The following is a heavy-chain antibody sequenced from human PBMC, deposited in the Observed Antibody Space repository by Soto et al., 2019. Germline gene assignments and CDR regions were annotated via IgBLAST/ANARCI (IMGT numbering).Heavy chain of an antibody. CDR2: ISAYNGNT. D-gene: IGHD2-2*01. CDR3: ARDSCSSTSCYGGDWFDP. V-gene: IGHV1-18*01. CDR1: GYTFTSYG. Sequence: QVQLVQSGAEVKKPGASVKVSCKASGYTFTSYGISWVRQAPGQGLEWMGWISAYNGNTNYAQKLQSRVTMTTDTSTSTAYMELRSLRSDDTAVYYCARDSCSSTSCYGGDWFDPWGQGTLVTVSS. J-gene: IGHJ5*02.